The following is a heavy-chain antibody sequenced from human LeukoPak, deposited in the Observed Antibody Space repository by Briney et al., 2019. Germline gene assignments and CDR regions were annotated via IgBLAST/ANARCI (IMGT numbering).Heavy chain of an antibody. D-gene: IGHD3-16*01. V-gene: IGHV5-51*01. CDR3: ARPGQLGEYTPYHFDY. J-gene: IGHJ4*02. Sequence: GESLKISCKGSGYSFTSYWIGWVRQMPGKGLEWMGIIYPGDSDTRYSPSFQGQVTISADKSISTAYLQWSSLKASDTAMYYCARPGQLGEYTPYHFDYWGQGVLVTVSS. CDR1: GYSFTSYW. CDR2: IYPGDSDT.